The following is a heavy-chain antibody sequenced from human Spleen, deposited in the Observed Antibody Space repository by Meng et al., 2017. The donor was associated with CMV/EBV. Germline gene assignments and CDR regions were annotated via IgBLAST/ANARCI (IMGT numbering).Heavy chain of an antibody. J-gene: IGHJ6*02. CDR1: GFTFNHYA. D-gene: IGHD1-1*01. CDR2: ISGSGASI. Sequence: GESLKISCGASGFTFNHYAMSWVRQAPGKGLEWVSAISGSGASINYAGSVRGRFTISRDNSKNTLSLQMSSLRAEDTAVYYCVRELQPYYYSGMDVWGQGTTVTVSS. V-gene: IGHV3-23*01. CDR3: VRELQPYYYSGMDV.